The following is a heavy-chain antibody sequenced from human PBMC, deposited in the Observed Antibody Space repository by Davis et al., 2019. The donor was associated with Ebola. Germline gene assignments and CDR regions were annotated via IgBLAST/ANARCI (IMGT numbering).Heavy chain of an antibody. Sequence: PAGSLRLSCAVSGLHFSVNWMHWIRQGPHKGLELVARSNSHGTETFYADSAKGRFTIYRANANNTLFLQMNSLRVDDTAVYYCASHTFECSTYWGEFSMDVWGTGTTVIVSA. J-gene: IGHJ6*04. CDR2: SNSHGTET. D-gene: IGHD2-2*01. CDR1: GLHFSVNW. CDR3: ASHTFECSTYWGEFSMDV. V-gene: IGHV3-74*01.